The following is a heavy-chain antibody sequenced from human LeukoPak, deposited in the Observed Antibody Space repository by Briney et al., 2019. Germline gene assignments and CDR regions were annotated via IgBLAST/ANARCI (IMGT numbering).Heavy chain of an antibody. CDR2: INPNSGGT. J-gene: IGHJ4*02. CDR3: ARGTGILGHYFDY. V-gene: IGHV1-2*02. D-gene: IGHD3-9*01. CDR1: GYTFTSYY. Sequence: ASVKVSCKASGYTFTSYYMHWVRQAPGQGLEWMGWINPNSGGTNYAQKFQGRVTMTRDTSISTAYMELSRLRSDDTAVYYCARGTGILGHYFDYWGQGTLVTVSS.